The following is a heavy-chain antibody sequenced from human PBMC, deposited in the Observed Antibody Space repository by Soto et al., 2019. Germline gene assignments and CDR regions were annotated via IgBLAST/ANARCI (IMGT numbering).Heavy chain of an antibody. Sequence: ASVKVSCKASGYTFTSYAMHWVRQAPGQRLEWMGWINAGNGNTKYSQKFQGRVTITRDTSASTAYMELSSLRSEDTAVYYCARDQVPAAQYYYYYGMDVWGQGTKVTVSS. V-gene: IGHV1-3*01. J-gene: IGHJ6*02. CDR1: GYTFTSYA. CDR2: INAGNGNT. CDR3: ARDQVPAAQYYYYYGMDV. D-gene: IGHD2-2*01.